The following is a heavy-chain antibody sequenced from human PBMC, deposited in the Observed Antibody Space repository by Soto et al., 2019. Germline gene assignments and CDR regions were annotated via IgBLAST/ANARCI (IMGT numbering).Heavy chain of an antibody. Sequence: QVQLVQSGAEVKKPGSSVKVSCKASGGTISNYTISWVRQAPGQGLEWMGRVVPVLNIRNYAQKFQGRVAITADKSTSTAYMELSSLRSEDTAVYYCAREWGGYCSGGSYYSEFAFDIWGQGTKVTASS. J-gene: IGHJ3*02. V-gene: IGHV1-69*08. CDR2: VVPVLNIR. CDR3: AREWGGYCSGGSYYSEFAFDI. D-gene: IGHD2-15*01. CDR1: GGTISNYT.